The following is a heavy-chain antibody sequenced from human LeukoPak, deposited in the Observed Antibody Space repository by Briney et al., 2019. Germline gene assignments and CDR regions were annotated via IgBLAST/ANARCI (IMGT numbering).Heavy chain of an antibody. V-gene: IGHV3-21*01. J-gene: IGHJ4*02. CDR3: ARDSIAAAGRPFDY. CDR2: ISSSSSYI. Sequence: PGGSLRLSCAASGFTFSGYSMNWVRQAPGKGLEWVSSISSSSSYIYYADSVKGRFTISRDNAKNSLYLQMNSLRAEDTAVYYCARDSIAAAGRPFDYWGQGTLVTVSS. D-gene: IGHD6-13*01. CDR1: GFTFSGYS.